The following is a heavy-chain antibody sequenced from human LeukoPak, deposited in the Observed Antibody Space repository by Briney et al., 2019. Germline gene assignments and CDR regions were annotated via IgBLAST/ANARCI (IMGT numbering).Heavy chain of an antibody. CDR3: ARERRDGYIPTFPDY. CDR1: GFTFSSYS. Sequence: GRSLRLSCAASGFTFSSYSMHWVRQAPGKGLEWVSIIYTGGSTYYADSVKGRFTISRDNSKNTLSLQMNSLRAEDTAVYFCARERRDGYIPTFPDYWGQGTLVTVSS. D-gene: IGHD5-24*01. V-gene: IGHV3-66*01. J-gene: IGHJ4*02. CDR2: IYTGGST.